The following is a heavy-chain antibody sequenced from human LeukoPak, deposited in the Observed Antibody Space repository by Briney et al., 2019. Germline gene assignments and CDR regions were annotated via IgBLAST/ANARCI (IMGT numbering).Heavy chain of an antibody. CDR3: ARAPIYYGSGSYLT. D-gene: IGHD3-10*01. J-gene: IGHJ5*02. CDR2: MNPNSGNT. V-gene: IGHV1-8*01. Sequence: ASVKVSCKASGYTFTSYDINWVRQATGQGLEWMGWMNPNSGNTGYAQKFQGRVTMTRNTSISTAYMELSSLRSEDTAVYYCARAPIYYGSGSYLTWGQGTLVTVSS. CDR1: GYTFTSYD.